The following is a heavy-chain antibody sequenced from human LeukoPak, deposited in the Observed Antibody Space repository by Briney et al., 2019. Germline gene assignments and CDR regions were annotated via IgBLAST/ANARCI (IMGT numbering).Heavy chain of an antibody. J-gene: IGHJ6*02. CDR3: AKSDSIGLAGWYYYGMDV. CDR2: ISYDGSNK. CDR1: GFTFSSYS. V-gene: IGHV3-30*18. Sequence: GGSLRLSCAASGFTFSSYSMNWVRQAPGKGLEWVAVISYDGSNKYYADSVKGRFTISRDNSKNTLYLQMNSLRAEDTAVYYCAKSDSIGLAGWYYYGMDVWGQGTTVTVSS. D-gene: IGHD3-22*01.